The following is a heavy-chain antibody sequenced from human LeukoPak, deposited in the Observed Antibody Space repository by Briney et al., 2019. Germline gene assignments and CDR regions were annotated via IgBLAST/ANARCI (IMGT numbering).Heavy chain of an antibody. Sequence: GGSLRLSCEASGFTFSSNTMSWVRQAPGKGLEWVSGIGGSGSSTYYAESVKGRFTISRDNSKNTLYLQMNSLRAEDTATYYCAKAFDDYFFDYWGQGTLVTVSS. V-gene: IGHV3-23*01. D-gene: IGHD2-21*02. CDR3: AKAFDDYFFDY. J-gene: IGHJ4*02. CDR2: IGGSGSST. CDR1: GFTFSSNT.